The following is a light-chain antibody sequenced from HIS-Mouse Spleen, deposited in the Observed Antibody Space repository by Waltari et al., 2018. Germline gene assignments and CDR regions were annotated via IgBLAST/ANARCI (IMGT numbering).Light chain of an antibody. J-gene: IGLJ2*01. CDR2: DVS. CDR1: SRDVGGYNY. Sequence: QSALTQPASVSGSPGQSITISRTGTSRDVGGYNYVSWYQQHPGKAPKLMIYDVSNRPSGVSNRFSGSKSGNTASLTISGLQAEDEADYYCSSYTSSSFNVVFGGGTKLTVL. V-gene: IGLV2-14*03. CDR3: SSYTSSSFNVV.